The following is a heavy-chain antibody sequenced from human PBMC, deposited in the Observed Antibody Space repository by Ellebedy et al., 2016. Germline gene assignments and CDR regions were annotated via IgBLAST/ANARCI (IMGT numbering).Heavy chain of an antibody. D-gene: IGHD1-26*01. CDR2: ISYTGTT. CDR3: ARYGELLWFNP. V-gene: IGHV4-39*02. Sequence: SETLSLXCIVSGGSISSSSYYWGWIRQPPGKGLEWIGSISYTGTTYFNPSLKSRITMSVDTSKNHFSLKMKSVTAADTAVYFCARYGELLWFNPWGQGTLVTVSS. J-gene: IGHJ5*02. CDR1: GGSISSSSYY.